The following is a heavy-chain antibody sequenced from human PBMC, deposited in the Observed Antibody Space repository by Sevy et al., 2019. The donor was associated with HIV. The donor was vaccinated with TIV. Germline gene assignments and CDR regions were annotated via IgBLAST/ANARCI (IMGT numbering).Heavy chain of an antibody. CDR1: GFTYSSYG. CDR2: IWYDGTNK. J-gene: IGHJ4*02. Sequence: GGSLRLSCAASGFTYSSYGMHWVRQAPGKGLEWVAVIWYDGTNKEYADSVKGRFTISRDNSKNTLYLQVNSLRAEDTAVYYCASDILTGSDFWGQGTLVTVSS. CDR3: ASDILTGSDF. V-gene: IGHV3-33*01. D-gene: IGHD3-9*01.